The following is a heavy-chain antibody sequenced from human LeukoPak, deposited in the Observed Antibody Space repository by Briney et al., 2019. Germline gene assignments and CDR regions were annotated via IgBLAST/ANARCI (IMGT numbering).Heavy chain of an antibody. CDR2: IYYSGST. D-gene: IGHD3-9*01. Sequence: SETLSLTCTVSGYSISSSYYWSWIRQPPGKGLEWIGHIYYSGSTNYNPSLKSRVTISVDTSKNQFSLKLSSVTAADTAVYYCARDNTYYDILTGLLGGNWFDPWGQGTLVTVSS. CDR1: GYSISSSYY. CDR3: ARDNTYYDILTGLLGGNWFDP. V-gene: IGHV4-61*01. J-gene: IGHJ5*02.